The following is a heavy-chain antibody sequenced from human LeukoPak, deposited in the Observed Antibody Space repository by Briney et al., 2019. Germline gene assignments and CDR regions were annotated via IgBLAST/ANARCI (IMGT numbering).Heavy chain of an antibody. CDR1: GGSFRGYY. CDR2: INHSGST. D-gene: IGHD2-8*02. CDR3: ARGIRRGVHYW. Sequence: PSETLSLTCAVYGGSFRGYYWSGLRQPPGKGLEWIGEINHSGSTNYNPSLKSRVTISVDTSKNQFSLKLSSVTAADTAVYYCARGIRRGVHYWGGQGTLVTVSA. V-gene: IGHV4-34*01. J-gene: IGHJ4*02.